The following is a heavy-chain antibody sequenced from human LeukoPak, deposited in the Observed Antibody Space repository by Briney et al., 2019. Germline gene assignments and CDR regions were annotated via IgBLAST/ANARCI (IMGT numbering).Heavy chain of an antibody. CDR2: IKQDGSET. CDR3: AKDPTDYYDILTGYPGLDFDY. J-gene: IGHJ4*02. D-gene: IGHD3-9*01. V-gene: IGHV3-7*03. CDR1: GFTFTTYW. Sequence: TGGSLRLSCVASGFTFTTYWMNWVRQAPGKGLEWVANIKQDGSETYYVDSVKGRFTISRDNGRNSLFLQMNSLRAEDTAVYYCAKDPTDYYDILTGYPGLDFDYWGQGTLVTVSS.